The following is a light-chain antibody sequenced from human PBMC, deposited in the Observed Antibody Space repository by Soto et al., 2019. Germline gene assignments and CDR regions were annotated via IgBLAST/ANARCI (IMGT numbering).Light chain of an antibody. Sequence: EIVLTQSPGTLSLSPGERATLSCRASQSVSSSYLAWYQQKPGQAPRLLIYGASSRATGIPDRFSGSGSGTAFTLTISRLEPEDFAVYYCQQYGSSHPDTFGQGTKLEIK. J-gene: IGKJ2*01. CDR2: GAS. CDR1: QSVSSSY. CDR3: QQYGSSHPDT. V-gene: IGKV3-20*01.